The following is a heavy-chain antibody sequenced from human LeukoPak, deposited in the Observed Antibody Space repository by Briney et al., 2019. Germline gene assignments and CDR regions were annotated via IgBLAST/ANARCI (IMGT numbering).Heavy chain of an antibody. D-gene: IGHD6-13*01. J-gene: IGHJ5*02. V-gene: IGHV4-39*01. CDR3: ASYSSWFDP. CDR1: GGSISSSSYY. CDR2: IYYSGST. Sequence: SETLSLTCTVSGGSISSSSYYWGWVRQPPGKGLEWIGNIYYSGSTYYNPSLKSRVTISMDTSKNQFSLKLSSVTAADTAVYYCASYSSWFDPWGQGTLVTVSS.